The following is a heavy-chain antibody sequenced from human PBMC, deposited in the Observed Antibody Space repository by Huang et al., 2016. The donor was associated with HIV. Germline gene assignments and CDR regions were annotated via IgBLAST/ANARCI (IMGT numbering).Heavy chain of an antibody. J-gene: IGHJ4*02. CDR1: GFTFSSYW. CDR3: ARGSRQGKYYYGSGTAY. D-gene: IGHD3-10*01. Sequence: EVQLVESGGGLVQPGGSLRVSCAASGFTFSSYWMHWVRQVPGKGLVWVSHIKSEGSSTSYADSVKGRFTISRDNAKNTLYLQMNSLRAEDTAVYYCARGSRQGKYYYGSGTAYWGQGTLVTVSS. CDR2: IKSEGSST. V-gene: IGHV3-74*01.